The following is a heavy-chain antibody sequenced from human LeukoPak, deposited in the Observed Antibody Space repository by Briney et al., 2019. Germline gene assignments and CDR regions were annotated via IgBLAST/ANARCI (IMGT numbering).Heavy chain of an antibody. CDR1: GGSISSSSYY. V-gene: IGHV4-39*07. D-gene: IGHD1-26*01. Sequence: PSETLSLTCTVSGGSISSSSYYWGWIRQPPGKGLEWIGSIYYSGSTYYNPSLKSRVTISVDTSKNQFSLKLSSVTAADTAVYYCARIGSVLFSGSYFYCFDYWGQGTLVTVSS. CDR3: ARIGSVLFSGSYFYCFDY. CDR2: IYYSGST. J-gene: IGHJ4*02.